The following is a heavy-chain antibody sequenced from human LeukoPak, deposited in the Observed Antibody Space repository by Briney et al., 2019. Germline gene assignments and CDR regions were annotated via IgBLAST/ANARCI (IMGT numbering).Heavy chain of an antibody. Sequence: KASETLSLTCTVSGGSISSSSYYWGWIRQPPGKGLEWIGSIYYSGSTYYNPSPKSRVTISVDTSKNQFSLKLSSVTAADTAVYYCAGRSLTTVTTIDYWGQGTLVTVSS. J-gene: IGHJ4*02. CDR1: GGSISSSSYY. CDR3: AGRSLTTVTTIDY. CDR2: IYYSGST. D-gene: IGHD4-11*01. V-gene: IGHV4-39*01.